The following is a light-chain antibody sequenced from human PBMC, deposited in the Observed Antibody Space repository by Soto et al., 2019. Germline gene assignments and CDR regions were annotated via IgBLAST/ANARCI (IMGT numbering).Light chain of an antibody. Sequence: EIVMTQSPATLSASPGERATLSCTASQSVSSNLAWYQQKPGQAPRLLIYGASTRATGIPARFSGSGSGTEFXXXIXXLXSEDFAVYYCXXXNNWPPMNTFGQGAKLEIK. CDR3: XXXNNWPPMNT. V-gene: IGKV3-15*01. CDR1: QSVSSN. J-gene: IGKJ2*01. CDR2: GAS.